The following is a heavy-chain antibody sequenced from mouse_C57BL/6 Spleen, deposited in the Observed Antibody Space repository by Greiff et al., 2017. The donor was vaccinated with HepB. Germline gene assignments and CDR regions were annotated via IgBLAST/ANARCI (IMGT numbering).Heavy chain of an antibody. CDR1: GYTFTSYW. CDR2: IDPSDSYT. J-gene: IGHJ2*01. CDR3: ARGGYYGISYLFDY. Sequence: QVQLQQPGAELVRPGTSVKLSCKASGYTFTSYWMHWVKQRPGQGLEWIGEIDPSDSYTNYNQKFKGKSTLTVDKSSSTAYMQLSSLTSEDSAVYYCARGGYYGISYLFDYWGQGTTLTVSS. D-gene: IGHD1-1*01. V-gene: IGHV1-59*01.